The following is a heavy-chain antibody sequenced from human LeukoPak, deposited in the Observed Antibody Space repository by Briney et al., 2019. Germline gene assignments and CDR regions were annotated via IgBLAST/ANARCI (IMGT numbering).Heavy chain of an antibody. CDR1: GGTFSSYA. J-gene: IGHJ4*02. Sequence: SVKVSCKASGGTFSSYAISWVRQAPGQGLEWMGGTIPIFGTANYAQKFQGRVTITTDESTSTAYMELSSLRSEDTAVYYCARVPPKSLVAAPPDYWGQGTLVTVSS. D-gene: IGHD2-15*01. V-gene: IGHV1-69*05. CDR3: ARVPPKSLVAAPPDY. CDR2: TIPIFGTA.